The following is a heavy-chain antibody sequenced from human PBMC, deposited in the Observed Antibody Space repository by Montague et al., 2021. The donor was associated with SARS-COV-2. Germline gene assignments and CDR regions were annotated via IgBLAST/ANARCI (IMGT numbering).Heavy chain of an antibody. D-gene: IGHD3-9*01. V-gene: IGHV3-23*03. CDR1: GFTFTNSP. Sequence: SLRLSCAASGFTFTNSPMSWVRQAPGKGLDWVSVIHSAGRGTYYADSVPGRFTISRGNLKNTVYLQMNNLRDVDTAVYYCAKVGDILTGYSLINLDAWGQGTLVVVSS. CDR2: IHSAGRGT. CDR3: AKVGDILTGYSLINLDA. J-gene: IGHJ5*02.